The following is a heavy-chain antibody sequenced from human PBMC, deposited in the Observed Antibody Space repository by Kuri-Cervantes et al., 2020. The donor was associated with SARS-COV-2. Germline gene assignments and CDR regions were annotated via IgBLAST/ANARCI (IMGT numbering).Heavy chain of an antibody. J-gene: IGHJ6*02. V-gene: IGHV4-30-2*01. D-gene: IGHD6-6*01. CDR1: GGFISSGGYS. CDR3: ARGAARPYYYYGMDV. CDR2: IYHSGST. Sequence: SETLSLTCAASGGFISSGGYSWSWIRQPPGKGLEWIGYIYHSGSTYYNPSLKSRVTISVDRSKHQLSLTLSSVTAADTAVYYGARGAARPYYYYGMDVWGQGTTVTVSS.